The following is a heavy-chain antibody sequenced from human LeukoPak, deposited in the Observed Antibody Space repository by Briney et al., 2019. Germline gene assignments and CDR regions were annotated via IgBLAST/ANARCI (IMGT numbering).Heavy chain of an antibody. J-gene: IGHJ4*02. CDR1: GDSITSGSYY. CDR2: IYTSGST. D-gene: IGHD6-19*01. CDR3: ARVYSSGWYFFDY. V-gene: IGHV4-61*02. Sequence: SETLSLTCTVSGDSITSGSYYWSRIRQPAGKGLEWIGRIYTSGSTNYNPSLKSRVTMSVDTSKNQFSLKLSSVTAADTAVYYCARVYSSGWYFFDYWGQGTLVTVSS.